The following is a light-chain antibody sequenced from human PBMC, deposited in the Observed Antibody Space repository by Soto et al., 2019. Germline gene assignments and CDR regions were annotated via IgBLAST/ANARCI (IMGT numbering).Light chain of an antibody. J-gene: IGLJ2*01. CDR2: EVT. Sequence: QSALTQPASVSGSPGQSITISCSGTSSDVGAHDFFSWYQHHPDKAPKVIIFEVTKRPSGVSDRFSGSKTGNTASLTISGLQAEDEADYYCNSYTLSKTVIFGGGTKLTVL. V-gene: IGLV2-14*01. CDR3: NSYTLSKTVI. CDR1: SSDVGAHDF.